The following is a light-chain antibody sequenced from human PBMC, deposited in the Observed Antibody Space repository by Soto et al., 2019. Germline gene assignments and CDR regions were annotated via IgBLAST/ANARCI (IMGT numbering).Light chain of an antibody. Sequence: QSVLTQPPSVSGAPGQRVTISCTGSSSNIGAGYDVHWYQQRPGTAPKLLIFGNTNRPSGVPDRSSGSKSGTSASLAITGLQAEDEGDYYCQSYDSTLSARYVFGPGTKFTVL. CDR3: QSYDSTLSARYV. CDR1: SSNIGAGYD. CDR2: GNT. V-gene: IGLV1-40*01. J-gene: IGLJ1*01.